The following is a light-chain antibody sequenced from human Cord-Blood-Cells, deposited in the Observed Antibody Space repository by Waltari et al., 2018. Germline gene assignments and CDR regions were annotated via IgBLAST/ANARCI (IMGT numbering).Light chain of an antibody. CDR2: DVS. J-gene: IGLJ3*02. CDR1: SSDVGGYNY. V-gene: IGLV2-14*01. Sequence: QSALTQPASVSGSPGQSITIPCTGTSSDVGGYNYVSWYQQHPGKAPKLMIYDVSNRPSGVSNRFSCSKSGNTASLTISGLQAEDEADYYCSSYTSSSTWVFGGGTKLTVL. CDR3: SSYTSSSTWV.